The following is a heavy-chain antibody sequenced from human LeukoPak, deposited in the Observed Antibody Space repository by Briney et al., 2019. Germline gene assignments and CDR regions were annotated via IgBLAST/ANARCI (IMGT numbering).Heavy chain of an antibody. V-gene: IGHV3-64D*06. Sequence: PGGSLRLSCSASGFTFSSYAIQCVRQAPGKGLEYVSAISSNGGSIYYADSVKGRFTISRDNSKNTLYLQMSSLRAEDTAVYYCVPPPNELALHSWGQGTLVTVSS. CDR2: ISSNGGSI. CDR3: VPPPNELALHS. J-gene: IGHJ4*02. CDR1: GFTFSSYA. D-gene: IGHD1-1*01.